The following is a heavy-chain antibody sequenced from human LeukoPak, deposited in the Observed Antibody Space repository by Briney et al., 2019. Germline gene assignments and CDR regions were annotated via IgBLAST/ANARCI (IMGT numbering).Heavy chain of an antibody. CDR1: GGSFSGYY. J-gene: IGHJ5*02. Sequence: SETLSLTCAVYGGSFSGYYWSWIRQPPGKGLEWIGEINHSGSTNYNPSLKSRVTISVDTSKNQFSLKLSSVTAADTAVYYCASITSGSYFSWFDPWGQGTLVTVSS. D-gene: IGHD1-26*01. V-gene: IGHV4-34*01. CDR2: INHSGST. CDR3: ASITSGSYFSWFDP.